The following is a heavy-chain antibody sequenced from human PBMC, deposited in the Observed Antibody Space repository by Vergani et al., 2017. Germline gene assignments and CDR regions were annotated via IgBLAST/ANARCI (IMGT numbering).Heavy chain of an antibody. D-gene: IGHD6-6*01. V-gene: IGHV3-30-3*01. CDR2: ISYDGSNK. CDR1: GFTFSSYA. CDR3: ARDRLAARLYYYYYYMDV. J-gene: IGHJ6*03. Sequence: QVQLVESGGGVVQPGRSLRLSCAASGFTFSSYAMHWVRQAPGKGLEWVAVISYDGSNKYYADSVKGRFTISRDNSKNTLYLQMNSLRAEDTAVYYCARDRLAARLYYYYYYMDVWGKGTTVTVSS.